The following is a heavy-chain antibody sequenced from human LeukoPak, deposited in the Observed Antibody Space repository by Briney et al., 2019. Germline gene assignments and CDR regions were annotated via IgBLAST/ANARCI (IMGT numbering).Heavy chain of an antibody. CDR2: IFTSGIT. CDR3: ARETSGTYYNPLGYMDV. J-gene: IGHJ6*03. V-gene: IGHV4-4*07. Sequence: SETLSVTCTVSGGSISIYYWNWIRQPAGKGLEWIGRIFTSGITNYNPSLKSRVTMSVDTSKNQFSLNLSSVIAADTAIYYCARETSGTYYNPLGYMDVWGKGTTVTVSS. CDR1: GGSISIYY. D-gene: IGHD3-10*01.